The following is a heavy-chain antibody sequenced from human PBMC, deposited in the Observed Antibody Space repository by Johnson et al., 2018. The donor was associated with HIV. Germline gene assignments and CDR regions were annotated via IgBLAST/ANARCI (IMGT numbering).Heavy chain of an antibody. J-gene: IGHJ3*02. CDR3: AKEMHPRHIVVVNAIPNDGFDI. V-gene: IGHV3-15*05. CDR1: GFTFSNAW. D-gene: IGHD2-21*01. Sequence: VQLVESGGGLVKPGGSLRLSCAASGFTFSNAWMSWVRQAPGKGLEWVGRITSKTDGGTTDYAAPVKGSFTIPRDDSKNTLYLQMNSLRADDTALYYCAKEMHPRHIVVVNAIPNDGFDIWGQGTMVTVSS. CDR2: ITSKTDGGTT.